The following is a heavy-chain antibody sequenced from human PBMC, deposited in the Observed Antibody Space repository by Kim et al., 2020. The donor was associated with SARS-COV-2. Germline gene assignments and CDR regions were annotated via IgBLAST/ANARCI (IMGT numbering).Heavy chain of an antibody. CDR2: ISGSGGST. CDR1: GFTFSSYA. J-gene: IGHJ4*02. Sequence: GGSLRLSCAASGFTFSSYAMSWVRQAPGKGLEWVSAISGSGGSTYYADSVKGRFTISRDNSKNTLYLQMNSLRAEDTAVYYCAKAEGFDSSGYLFDYWGQGTLVTVSS. V-gene: IGHV3-23*01. CDR3: AKAEGFDSSGYLFDY. D-gene: IGHD3-22*01.